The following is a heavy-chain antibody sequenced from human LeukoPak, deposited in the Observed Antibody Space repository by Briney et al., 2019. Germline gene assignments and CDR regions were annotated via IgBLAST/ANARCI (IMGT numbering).Heavy chain of an antibody. V-gene: IGHV4-59*01. D-gene: IGHD3-10*01. J-gene: IGHJ4*02. Sequence: SETLSLTCTVSGGSISSYYWSWIRQPPGKGREWIGYIYSSGSTNYNPSLKSRLTISVDASKNQFSLKLTSVTAADTAVYYCARAYYYGSGSYSLDYWGQGTLVTVSS. CDR2: IYSSGST. CDR1: GGSISSYY. CDR3: ARAYYYGSGSYSLDY.